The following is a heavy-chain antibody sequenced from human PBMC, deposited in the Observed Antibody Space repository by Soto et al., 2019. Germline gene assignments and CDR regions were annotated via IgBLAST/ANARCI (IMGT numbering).Heavy chain of an antibody. CDR1: GGSISSYY. J-gene: IGHJ4*02. CDR2: IYYSGST. D-gene: IGHD5-18*01. V-gene: IGHV4-59*08. CDR3: ARGVDTAMVYDY. Sequence: PSETLSLTCTVSGGSISSYYWSWFRQPPGKGLEWIGYIYYSGSTNYNPSLKSRVTISVDTSKNQFSLKLSSVTAADTAVYYCARGVDTAMVYDYWGQGTLVTVS.